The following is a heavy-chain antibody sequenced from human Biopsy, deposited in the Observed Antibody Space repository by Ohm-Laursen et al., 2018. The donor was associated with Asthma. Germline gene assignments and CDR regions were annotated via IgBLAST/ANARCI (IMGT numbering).Heavy chain of an antibody. V-gene: IGHV3-11*01. J-gene: IGHJ6*02. CDR3: ARVFESSEWGPFYHFGLDV. CDR2: ISSSGSTK. Sequence: SLRLSCAASGFSFSDYYMTWMRQAPGKGLEWVSSISSSGSTKYPAESVQGRFTISRDNAQKSLFLQMNSRRAEDTAIYYCARVFESSEWGPFYHFGLDVWGQGTTVAVSS. CDR1: GFSFSDYY. D-gene: IGHD6-25*01.